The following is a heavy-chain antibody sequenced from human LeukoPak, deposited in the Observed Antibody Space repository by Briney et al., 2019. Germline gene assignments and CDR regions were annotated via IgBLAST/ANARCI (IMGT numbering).Heavy chain of an antibody. CDR2: ISNSSSYI. CDR3: ARGFIAITFGGVIDY. CDR1: GFTFSSYS. V-gene: IGHV3-21*01. Sequence: TGGSLRLSCAASGFTFSSYSMNWVRQALGKGLEWVSSISNSSSYIYYADSVKGRFTISRDNAKNSLYLQMNSLRAEDTAVYYCARGFIAITFGGVIDYWGQGTLVTVSS. J-gene: IGHJ4*02. D-gene: IGHD3-16*01.